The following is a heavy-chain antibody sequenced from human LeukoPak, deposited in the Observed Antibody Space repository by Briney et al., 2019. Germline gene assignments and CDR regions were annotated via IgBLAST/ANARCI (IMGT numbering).Heavy chain of an antibody. CDR2: INQDGSEK. CDR3: ATAYSGGPWVDS. CDR1: GFTFSSYW. J-gene: IGHJ4*02. Sequence: GGALRVSCAASGFTFSSYWMSWVRQAPGKGLEWVANINQDGSEKYYVDSVKGRCTISRDNAKNSLYLRMNSLRAEDTAVYYCATAYSGGPWVDSWGKGPLVPVSS. V-gene: IGHV3-7*01. D-gene: IGHD6-19*01.